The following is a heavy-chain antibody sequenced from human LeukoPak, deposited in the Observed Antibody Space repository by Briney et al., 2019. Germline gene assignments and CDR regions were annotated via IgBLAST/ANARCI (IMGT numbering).Heavy chain of an antibody. Sequence: PGGSLRLSCAASGFTFSDYYMSWIRQAPRKGLEWVSYICSSSSYTNYADSVKGRFTISRDNAKNSLYLQMNSLRAEDTAVYYCTRRVDTAMIPIAKGPDYWGQGTLVTVSS. V-gene: IGHV3-11*03. CDR1: GFTFSDYY. D-gene: IGHD5-18*01. CDR3: TRRVDTAMIPIAKGPDY. J-gene: IGHJ4*02. CDR2: ICSSSSYT.